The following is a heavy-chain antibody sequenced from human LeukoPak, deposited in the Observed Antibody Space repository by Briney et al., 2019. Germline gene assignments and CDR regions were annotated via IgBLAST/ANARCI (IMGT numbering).Heavy chain of an antibody. D-gene: IGHD3-10*01. V-gene: IGHV3-15*01. CDR3: TTAPSVSDY. CDR2: IKGKSEGGTT. J-gene: IGHJ4*02. CDR1: GFIFTKAW. Sequence: GGSLRLSRAASGFIFTKAWMSWVRQAPGKGLEWVGRIKGKSEGGTTEYAAPVKGRFTISRDDSKDTLYLQMNSLKNEDTAVYYGTTAPSVSDYWGQGTLVTVSS.